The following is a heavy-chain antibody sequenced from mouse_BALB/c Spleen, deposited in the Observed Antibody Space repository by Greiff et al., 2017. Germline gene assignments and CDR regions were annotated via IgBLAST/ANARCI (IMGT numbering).Heavy chain of an antibody. Sequence: EVKLVEPGGGLVKPGGSLKLSCAASGFTFSDYYMYWVRQTPEKRLEWVATISDGGSYTYYPDSVKGRFTISRDNAKNNLYLQMSSLKSEDTAMYYCARGGMITTYAMDYWGQGTSVTVSS. CDR2: ISDGGSYT. V-gene: IGHV5-4*02. CDR1: GFTFSDYY. J-gene: IGHJ4*01. D-gene: IGHD2-4*01. CDR3: ARGGMITTYAMDY.